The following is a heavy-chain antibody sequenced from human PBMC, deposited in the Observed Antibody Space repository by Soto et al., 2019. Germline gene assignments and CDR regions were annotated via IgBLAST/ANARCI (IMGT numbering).Heavy chain of an antibody. CDR2: INPKSGGT. V-gene: IGHV1-2*02. J-gene: IGHJ4*02. CDR1: GYTFTVYY. D-gene: IGHD1-26*01. Sequence: GASVKVSCKASGYTFTVYYMHWVRQAPGQGLEWMGWINPKSGGTTYPQKFQGRVTMTWDTSISTAYMALTRLRSGDTAVYYCARDLAKGGGSAGFDYWGQGTLVTVSS. CDR3: ARDLAKGGGSAGFDY.